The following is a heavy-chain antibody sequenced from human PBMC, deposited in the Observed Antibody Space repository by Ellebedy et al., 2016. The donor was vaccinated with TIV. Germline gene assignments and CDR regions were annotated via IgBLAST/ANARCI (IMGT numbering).Heavy chain of an antibody. V-gene: IGHV3-21*01. CDR1: GSTFNSYS. J-gene: IGHJ6*02. CDR2: ISSSSSHI. CDR3: ARGACMLLSCRSGYGMDV. D-gene: IGHD2-8*01. Sequence: GESLKISCAASGSTFNSYSLNWVRQAPGKGLEWVSSISSSSSHIYYADSVRGRFTISRDKTKNSLYLQMNSLRVEDTAVYYCARGACMLLSCRSGYGMDVWGQGTTVTVSS.